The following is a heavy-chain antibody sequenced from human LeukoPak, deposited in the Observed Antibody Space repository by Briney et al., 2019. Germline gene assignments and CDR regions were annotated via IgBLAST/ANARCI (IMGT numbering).Heavy chain of an antibody. CDR2: IIPILGIA. D-gene: IGHD3-3*01. Sequence: SVKVSCKASGGTFSSYAISWVRQAPGQGLEWMGRIIPILGIANYAQKFQGRVTITAGKSTSTAYMELSSLRSEDTAVYYCARINVRSGPYYFDYWGQGTLVTVSS. CDR3: ARINVRSGPYYFDY. J-gene: IGHJ4*02. V-gene: IGHV1-69*04. CDR1: GGTFSSYA.